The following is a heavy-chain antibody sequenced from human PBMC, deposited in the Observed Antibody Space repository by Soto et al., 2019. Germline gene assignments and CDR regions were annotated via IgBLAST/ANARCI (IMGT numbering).Heavy chain of an antibody. CDR2: INGDGRTT. Sequence: PGGSLRLSCAASGFTFSRHWMHWVRQTPGKGLVWVSLINGDGRTTTYADSVRGRFIISRDNAKNTLYLQINSLRAEDTAVYYCVRGNYFDYWGQGTLVTV. CDR1: GFTFSRHW. J-gene: IGHJ4*02. CDR3: VRGNYFDY. V-gene: IGHV3-74*01.